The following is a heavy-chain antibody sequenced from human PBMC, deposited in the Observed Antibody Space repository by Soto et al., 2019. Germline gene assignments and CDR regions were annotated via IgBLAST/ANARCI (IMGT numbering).Heavy chain of an antibody. CDR3: ARVVLEYYYYMDV. J-gene: IGHJ6*03. CDR1: GGTFSSYA. CDR2: IIPIFGTA. V-gene: IGHV1-69*13. Sequence: SVKVSCKASGGTFSSYAISWVRQAPGQGLEWMGGIIPIFGTANYAQKFQGRVTITADESTSTAYMELSSLRSDDTAVYYCARVVLEYYYYMDVWGKGTTVTVSS. D-gene: IGHD2-2*01.